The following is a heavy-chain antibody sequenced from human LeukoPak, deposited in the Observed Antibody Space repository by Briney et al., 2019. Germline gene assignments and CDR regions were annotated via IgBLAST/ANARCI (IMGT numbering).Heavy chain of an antibody. V-gene: IGHV1-18*01. CDR1: GYTFTSYG. J-gene: IGHJ4*02. CDR3: ARAPHYGSGTYYY. Sequence: ASVKVSCKASGYTFTSYGISWVRQAPGQGLEWMGWISAYNGDTNYAQKLQGRVTMTTDTSTSTGHMELRSLSSDDTAVYYCARAPHYGSGTYYYWGQGTLVTVSS. D-gene: IGHD3-10*01. CDR2: ISAYNGDT.